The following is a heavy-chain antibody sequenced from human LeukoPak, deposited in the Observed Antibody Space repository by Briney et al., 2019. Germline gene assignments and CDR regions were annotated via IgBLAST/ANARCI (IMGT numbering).Heavy chain of an antibody. CDR2: MHYDGNIK. CDR3: AKDACSGGTCYGGWYCDL. D-gene: IGHD2-15*01. J-gene: IGHJ2*01. Sequence: GGSLRLSCAASGFTFSSYGTHWVRQAPGKGLEWVAFMHYDGNIKYYADSVKGRFTISRDISKNTLYLQMSSLRAEDTAVYYCAKDACSGGTCYGGWYCDLWGRGTLVTVSS. CDR1: GFTFSSYG. V-gene: IGHV3-30*02.